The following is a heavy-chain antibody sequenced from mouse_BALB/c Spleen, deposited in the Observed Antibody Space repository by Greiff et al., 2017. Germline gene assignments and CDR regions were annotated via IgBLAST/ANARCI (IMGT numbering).Heavy chain of an antibody. CDR1: GYSITSDYA. J-gene: IGHJ4*01. D-gene: IGHD1-1*01. CDR2: ISYSGST. CDR3: ARSDYGSSYAMDY. Sequence: EVKLVESGPGLVKPSQSLSLTCTVTGYSITSDYAWNWIRQFPGNELEWMGYISYSGSTSYNPSLKSRISITRDTSKNQFFLQLNSVTTEDTATYYCARSDYGSSYAMDYWGQGTSVTVSS. V-gene: IGHV3-2*02.